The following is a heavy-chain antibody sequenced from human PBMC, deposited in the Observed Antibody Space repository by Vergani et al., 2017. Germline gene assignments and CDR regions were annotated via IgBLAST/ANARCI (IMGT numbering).Heavy chain of an antibody. Sequence: QIQLVQSAAEVKKPGAALNVSCKASGYTFRNKDISWLRQAPGQGPEWMGWINPVTGGTNYAQKFEDRVRLSLDTSITTGYMTLRRLTSGDTAMYYCASPLQPGGNSHWYFDLWGRGTLVSVSS. CDR3: ASPLQPGGNSHWYFDL. CDR1: GYTFRNKD. CDR2: INPVTGGT. D-gene: IGHD4-23*01. V-gene: IGHV1-2*02. J-gene: IGHJ2*01.